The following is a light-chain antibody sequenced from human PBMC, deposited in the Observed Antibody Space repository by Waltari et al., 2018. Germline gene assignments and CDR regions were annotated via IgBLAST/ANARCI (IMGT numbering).Light chain of an antibody. CDR1: SGHSSNI. V-gene: IGLV4-69*01. Sequence: QLVLTQSPSASASLGASVKLTCTLSSGHSSNIIAWLQQQPGKGPRYLMKVNSDGSHRKGDEIPDRFSGSSSGAERYLTLSSLQSEDEADYYCETGCHGTWVFGGGTKLTVL. CDR2: VNSDGSH. J-gene: IGLJ3*02. CDR3: ETGCHGTWV.